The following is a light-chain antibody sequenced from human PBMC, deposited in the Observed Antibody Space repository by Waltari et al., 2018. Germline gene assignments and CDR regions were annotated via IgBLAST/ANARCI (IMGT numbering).Light chain of an antibody. CDR1: QSVSHW. V-gene: IGKV1-5*03. Sequence: DIQMTQSTSTLSASIEDRVTITCRASQSVSHWLAWFQQKPGKAPKLLIYKASSLESGVPSRFSGSGSGTEFTLTISSLQPDDFATYYCQHYNSYPYTFGQGTKLEIK. CDR2: KAS. CDR3: QHYNSYPYT. J-gene: IGKJ2*01.